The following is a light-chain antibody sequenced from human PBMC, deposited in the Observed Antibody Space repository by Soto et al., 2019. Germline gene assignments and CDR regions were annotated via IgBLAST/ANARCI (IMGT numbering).Light chain of an antibody. CDR3: HQYGSSPRT. CDR1: QSVSSNF. J-gene: IGKJ1*01. CDR2: GAS. V-gene: IGKV3-20*01. Sequence: EIVLTQSPGTLSLSPGDRATLSCRASQSVSSNFLAWYQQKPGQAPRLLIYGASIRATGIPDRFSGRVSGTDFTLTIRRLEPEDFAMYFCHQYGSSPRTFGQGTKVEIK.